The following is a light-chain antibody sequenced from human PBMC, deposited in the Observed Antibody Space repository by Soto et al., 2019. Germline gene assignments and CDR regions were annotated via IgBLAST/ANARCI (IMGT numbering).Light chain of an antibody. Sequence: DVQMTQSPSSLSASVGDRVTITCRASQGIRNDLGWYQQRPGKAPKLLIYSASALQSGVPSRFSGSGSGTDFTLTISSLQPEDFATYYCQQSYSTPRTFGQGTKVDIK. CDR3: QQSYSTPRT. J-gene: IGKJ1*01. CDR1: QGIRND. CDR2: SAS. V-gene: IGKV1-39*01.